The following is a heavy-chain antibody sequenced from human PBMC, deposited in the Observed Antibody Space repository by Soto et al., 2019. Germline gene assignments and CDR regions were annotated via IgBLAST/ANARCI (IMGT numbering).Heavy chain of an antibody. V-gene: IGHV3-30*18. Sequence: PGGSLRLSCAASGFTFSSCGVHWVRQAPGKGLEWVAVISYDGSNKYYADSVKGRFTISRDNSKNALYLQMNSLRAEDTAVYYCAKERRSRVGATQEDGMDVWGQGTTVTVSS. CDR3: AKERRSRVGATQEDGMDV. CDR2: ISYDGSNK. J-gene: IGHJ6*02. D-gene: IGHD1-26*01. CDR1: GFTFSSCG.